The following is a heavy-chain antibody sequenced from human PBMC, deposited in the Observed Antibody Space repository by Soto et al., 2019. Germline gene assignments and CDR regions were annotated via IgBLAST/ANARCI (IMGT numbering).Heavy chain of an antibody. CDR1: GGTFSSYT. J-gene: IGHJ5*02. CDR3: ARGVSSSATWFDP. Sequence: QVQLVQSGAEVKKPGSSVKVSCKASGGTFSSYTISWVRQAPGQGLEWMGRIIPILGIANYAQKFQGRVTITADKSTSTAYMELSSLRSEDTAVYYCARGVSSSATWFDPWGQGTVVTVSS. D-gene: IGHD6-6*01. CDR2: IIPILGIA. V-gene: IGHV1-69*02.